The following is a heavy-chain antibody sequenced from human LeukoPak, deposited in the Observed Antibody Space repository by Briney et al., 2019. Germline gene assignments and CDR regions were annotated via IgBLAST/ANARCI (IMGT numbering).Heavy chain of an antibody. Sequence: QSGGSLRLSCAASGFTFSHYGMHWVRQAPGKGLEWVAFIWSDGSNQYYAGSVKGRFTISRDNFKNTVSLQMNSLRAEDTAVYYSAKDAQRGFDYSNSLEHWGQGSLVTVSS. V-gene: IGHV3-30*02. CDR1: GFTFSHYG. D-gene: IGHD4-11*01. CDR3: AKDAQRGFDYSNSLEH. CDR2: IWSDGSNQ. J-gene: IGHJ4*02.